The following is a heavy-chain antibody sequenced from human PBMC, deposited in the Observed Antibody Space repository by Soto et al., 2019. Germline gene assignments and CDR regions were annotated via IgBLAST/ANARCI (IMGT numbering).Heavy chain of an antibody. Sequence: GGSLRLSCAASGFAFSNYAMGWVRQAPGRGLEWVSSISTSIGATYYADSVKGRFTISRDDSKDTLYLQMNSLRAEDSAVYYCAKDRTVAARNFDYWGQGTQVTVSS. D-gene: IGHD6-6*01. J-gene: IGHJ4*02. CDR2: ISTSIGAT. CDR1: GFAFSNYA. CDR3: AKDRTVAARNFDY. V-gene: IGHV3-23*01.